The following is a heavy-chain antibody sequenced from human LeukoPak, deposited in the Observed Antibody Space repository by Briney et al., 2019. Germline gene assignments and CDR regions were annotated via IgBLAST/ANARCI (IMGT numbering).Heavy chain of an antibody. J-gene: IGHJ4*02. V-gene: IGHV3-23*01. Sequence: GGSLRLSCAASGFTVSSNYMSWVRQAPGKGLEWVSAISGSGGSTYYADSVKGRFTISRDNFKNTLYLQMNSLRAEDTAVYYCAKEIAVADYFDYWGQGTLVTVSS. CDR2: ISGSGGST. CDR1: GFTVSSNY. CDR3: AKEIAVADYFDY. D-gene: IGHD6-19*01.